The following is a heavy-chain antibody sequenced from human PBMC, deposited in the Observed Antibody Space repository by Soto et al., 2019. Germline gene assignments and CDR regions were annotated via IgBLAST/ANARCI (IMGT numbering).Heavy chain of an antibody. D-gene: IGHD6-6*01. CDR2: VNPSGGST. J-gene: IGHJ4*02. V-gene: IGHV1-46*01. CDR3: ARVGVAARRQYYFDY. CDR1: GYIFTAYS. Sequence: GASVKVSCKASGYIFTAYSMHWVRQAPGQGLEWMGVVNPSGGSTNYAQKFQGRITMTRDTSTSTVYMDLSSLTSEDTAVYYCARVGVAARRQYYFDYWGQGTLVTVSS.